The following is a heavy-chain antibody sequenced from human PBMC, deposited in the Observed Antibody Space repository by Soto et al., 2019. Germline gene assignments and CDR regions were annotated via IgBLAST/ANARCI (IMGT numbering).Heavy chain of an antibody. D-gene: IGHD6-19*01. Sequence: GGSLRLSCAASGFTFSSYAMNWVRQAPGKGLEWVSVISGSDSSTYYADSVKGRFTISRDNSKNTLYVQMNSLRAEDTDVYYCAGGGKAVYCGQGTLDTVTS. CDR3: AGGGKAVY. V-gene: IGHV3-23*01. CDR2: ISGSDSST. CDR1: GFTFSSYA. J-gene: IGHJ4*02.